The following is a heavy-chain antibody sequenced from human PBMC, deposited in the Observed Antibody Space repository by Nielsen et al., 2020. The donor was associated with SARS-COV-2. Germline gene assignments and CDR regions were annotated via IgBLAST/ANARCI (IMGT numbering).Heavy chain of an antibody. CDR2: ISSSSSTI. D-gene: IGHD6-6*01. V-gene: IGHV3-48*01. J-gene: IGHJ6*02. CDR3: ARKSSSSHGMDV. Sequence: WIRQPPGKGLEWVSYISSSSSTIYYADSVKGRFTISRDNAKNSLYLQMNSLRAEDTAVYYCARKSSSSHGMDVWGQGTTVTVSS.